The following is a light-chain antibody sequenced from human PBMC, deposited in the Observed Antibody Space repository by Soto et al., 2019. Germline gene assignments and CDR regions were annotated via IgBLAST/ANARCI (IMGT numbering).Light chain of an antibody. CDR1: QSVGRT. J-gene: IGKJ2*01. Sequence: EIVMTQSPATLSVSPGERATLFCRASQSVGRTLAWYQQKPGQSPRLLVYGASTRANGTPARFSGSGSGTEFTLTISSLQSEEVAVYYCQQYNQWPPYKLGQGTKVDSK. CDR3: QQYNQWPPYK. CDR2: GAS. V-gene: IGKV3-15*01.